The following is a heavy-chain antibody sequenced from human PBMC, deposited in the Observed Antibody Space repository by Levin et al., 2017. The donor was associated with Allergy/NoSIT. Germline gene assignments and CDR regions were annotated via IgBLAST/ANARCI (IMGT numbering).Heavy chain of an antibody. Sequence: SQTLSLTCAVYGGSLSGYYWNWIRQPPGKGLEWIGEINHRGSTNYNPSLKSRVTISVDTSKNQMSLKVSSVTAADTAVNYCARGDIVETNWFDPWGQGTLVIVSS. CDR1: GGSLSGYY. J-gene: IGHJ5*02. CDR2: INHRGST. CDR3: ARGDIVETNWFDP. D-gene: IGHD2-15*01. V-gene: IGHV4-34*01.